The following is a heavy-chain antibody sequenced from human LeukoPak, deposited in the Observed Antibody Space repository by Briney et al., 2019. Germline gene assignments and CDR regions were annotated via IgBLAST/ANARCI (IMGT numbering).Heavy chain of an antibody. D-gene: IGHD3-10*01. Sequence: KHGASLQISCEGSGSSFTSYWISWVRQLPGKGLEWMGRIDPSDSYTNYSPSFQGHVTISADKSISTAYLQWSSLKASDTAMYYCAPHRGGLEDLTFDPWGQGTLVTVSS. CDR3: APHRGGLEDLTFDP. V-gene: IGHV5-10-1*01. CDR2: IDPSDSYT. J-gene: IGHJ5*02. CDR1: GSSFTSYW.